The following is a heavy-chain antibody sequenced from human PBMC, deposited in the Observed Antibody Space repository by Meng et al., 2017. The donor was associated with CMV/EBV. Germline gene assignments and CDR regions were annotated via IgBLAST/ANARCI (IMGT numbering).Heavy chain of an antibody. CDR2: INHSGST. D-gene: IGHD3-22*01. J-gene: IGHJ5*02. Sequence: SETLSLTCAVYGGSFSGYYWSWIRQPPGKGLEWIGEINHSGSTNYNPSLKSRVTISVDTSKNQFSLKLSSVTAADTAVYYCARDLGGHYYDSSGYYLNWFDPWGQGTLVTVSS. CDR3: ARDLGGHYYDSSGYYLNWFDP. CDR1: GGSFSGYY. V-gene: IGHV4-34*01.